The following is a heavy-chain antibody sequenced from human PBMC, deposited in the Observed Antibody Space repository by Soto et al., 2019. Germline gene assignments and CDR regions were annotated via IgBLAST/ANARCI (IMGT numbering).Heavy chain of an antibody. CDR1: GGTFSSYA. V-gene: IGHV1-69*01. J-gene: IGHJ4*02. CDR2: IIPIFGTA. CDR3: ARSHLGYYDSSGYYRLEY. D-gene: IGHD3-22*01. Sequence: QVQLVQSGAEVKKPGSSVKVSCKASGGTFSSYAISWVRQAPGQGLEWMGGIIPIFGTANYAQKFQGRVTITADESTSTAYMELSSLRSEDTAVYYCARSHLGYYDSSGYYRLEYWGQGTLVTVSS.